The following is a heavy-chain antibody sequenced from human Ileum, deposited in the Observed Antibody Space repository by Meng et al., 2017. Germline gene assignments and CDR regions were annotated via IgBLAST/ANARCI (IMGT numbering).Heavy chain of an antibody. CDR2: IDPSGGGT. Sequence: QVQLVQSGAEVKRPGASVKISCRSSGYTFTKYYVHWMRQAPGQGLEWMGVIDPSGGGTAYERKFQGRYTMTRDTSTSTVFMGLSGLRSAATAVYYCAAYGSGREAFFDNWGQGTLVTVSS. D-gene: IGHD3-10*01. CDR1: GYTFTKYY. J-gene: IGHJ4*02. V-gene: IGHV1-46*01. CDR3: AAYGSGREAFFDN.